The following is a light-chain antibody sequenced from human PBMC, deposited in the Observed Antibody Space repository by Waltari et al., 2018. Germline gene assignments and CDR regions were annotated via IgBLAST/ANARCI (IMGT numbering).Light chain of an antibody. CDR1: SRDVGGYNY. CDR2: EVS. V-gene: IGLV2-14*01. CDR3: SSYTSSSTSAV. J-gene: IGLJ2*01. Sequence: QSALTQPAPVSGSPGQSITLSCTGTSRDVGGYNYVSWYQQHPGKAPKLMIYEVSNRPSGVSNRFSGSKSGNTASLTISGLQAEDEADYYCSSYTSSSTSAVFGGGTKLTVL.